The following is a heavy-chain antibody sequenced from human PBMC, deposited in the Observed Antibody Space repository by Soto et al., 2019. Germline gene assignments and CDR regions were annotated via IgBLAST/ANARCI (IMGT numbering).Heavy chain of an antibody. CDR1: GFTFSSYS. CDR3: ARDKVDIVATTIWYWFDP. CDR2: ISSSSSTI. V-gene: IGHV3-48*02. Sequence: GGSLRLSCAASGFTFSSYSMNWVRQAPGKGLEWVSYISSSSSTIYYADSVKGRFTISRDNAKNSLYLQMNSLRDEDTAVYYCARDKVDIVATTIWYWFDPWGQGTLVTVSS. D-gene: IGHD5-12*01. J-gene: IGHJ5*02.